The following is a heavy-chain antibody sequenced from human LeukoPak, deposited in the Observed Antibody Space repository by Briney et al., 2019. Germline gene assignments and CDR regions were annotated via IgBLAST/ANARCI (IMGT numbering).Heavy chain of an antibody. D-gene: IGHD6-13*01. CDR1: GYSISSGYY. Sequence: SDTLSLTCTVCGYSISSGYYWGWPRQPPGNGLEWIGSIYHSGSTYYTPSLKSGGTISVDTSKNQFSLKLSSVTAADTAVYYCGRSSWCTFDHWGQGTLVTVSS. CDR2: IYHSGST. J-gene: IGHJ5*02. V-gene: IGHV4-38-2*02. CDR3: GRSSWCTFDH.